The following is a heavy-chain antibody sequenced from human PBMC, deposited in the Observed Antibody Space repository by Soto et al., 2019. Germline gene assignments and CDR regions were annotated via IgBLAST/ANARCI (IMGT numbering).Heavy chain of an antibody. V-gene: IGHV1-46*01. CDR3: ARNRDFYDFWSGYYQRSTFDY. Sequence: ASAKVSCKASGYTFTSYYMHWVRQAPGQGLELMGIINPSGGSTSYAQKFQGRVTMTRDTSTSTVYMELSSLRSEDTAVYYCARNRDFYDFWSGYYQRSTFDYWGQGTLVTVSS. CDR2: INPSGGST. J-gene: IGHJ4*02. D-gene: IGHD3-3*01. CDR1: GYTFTSYY.